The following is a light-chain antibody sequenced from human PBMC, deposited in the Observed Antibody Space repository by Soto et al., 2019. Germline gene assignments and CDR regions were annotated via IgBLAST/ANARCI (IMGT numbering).Light chain of an antibody. V-gene: IGKV3-11*01. Sequence: EIVLTQSPATLPLSPAERATLSCSASPSLTNFLAWSQQQPGQAPRHLNYAASNSATGIPARFSSSGSGTDFTLTISSVEAEDSAVYYCQQRNVCPAVTFGQGKRRESK. J-gene: IGKJ5*01. CDR3: QQRNVCPAVT. CDR2: AAS. CDR1: PSLTNF.